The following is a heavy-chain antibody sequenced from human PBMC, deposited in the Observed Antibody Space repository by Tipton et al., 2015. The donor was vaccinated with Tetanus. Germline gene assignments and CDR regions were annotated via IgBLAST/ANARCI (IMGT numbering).Heavy chain of an antibody. CDR1: GGSISSYY. CDR3: ARDQGGGRVVRLNWFDP. J-gene: IGHJ5*02. D-gene: IGHD6-6*01. V-gene: IGHV4-59*12. CDR2: IYYSGST. Sequence: TLSLTCTVSGGSISSYYWSWIRQPPGKGLEWIGYIYYSGSTYYNPSLKSRVSMSVDTSKNQFFLNLTSVTAADTAVYYCARDQGGGRVVRLNWFDPWGQGTLVTVSS.